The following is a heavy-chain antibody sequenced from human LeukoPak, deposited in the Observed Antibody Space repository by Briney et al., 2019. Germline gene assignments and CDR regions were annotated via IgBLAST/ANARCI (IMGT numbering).Heavy chain of an antibody. CDR1: GFTFSSYS. J-gene: IGHJ4*02. Sequence: GGSLRLSCAASGFTFSSYSMNWVRQAPGKGLEWVSSISSSSSYIYYADSVKGRFTISRDNAKNSLYLQMNSLRAEDTAVYYCERDGRRCYSSTSCYRDVGDYWGQGTLVTVSS. D-gene: IGHD2-2*01. CDR2: ISSSSSYI. CDR3: ERDGRRCYSSTSCYRDVGDY. V-gene: IGHV3-21*01.